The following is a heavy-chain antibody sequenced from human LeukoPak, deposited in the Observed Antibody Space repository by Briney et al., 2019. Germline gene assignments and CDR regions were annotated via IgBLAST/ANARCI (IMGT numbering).Heavy chain of an antibody. CDR2: IYYSGST. Sequence: PSETLSLTCTVSGGSISSYYWSWIRQPPGKGLGWIGYIYYSGSTNYNPSLKSRVTISVDTSKNQFSLKLSSVTAADTAVYYCARDPGYSSGWYMGDYYYYGMDVWGQGTTVTVSS. CDR3: ARDPGYSSGWYMGDYYYYGMDV. V-gene: IGHV4-59*01. D-gene: IGHD6-19*01. J-gene: IGHJ6*02. CDR1: GGSISSYY.